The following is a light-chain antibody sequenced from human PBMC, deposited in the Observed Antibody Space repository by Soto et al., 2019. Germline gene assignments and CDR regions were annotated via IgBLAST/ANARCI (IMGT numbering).Light chain of an antibody. CDR1: SSNIGAGYD. CDR3: QSYDSSWGGV. J-gene: IGLJ2*01. CDR2: GNS. V-gene: IGLV1-40*01. Sequence: QSVLTQPPSVSGAPGQRVTISCTGSSSNIGAGYDVHWYQQLPGTAPKLLIYGNSNRPSGVPDRFSGSKSGTSASLAITGLQAEDEADYYCQSYDSSWGGVFGGGTKLTVL.